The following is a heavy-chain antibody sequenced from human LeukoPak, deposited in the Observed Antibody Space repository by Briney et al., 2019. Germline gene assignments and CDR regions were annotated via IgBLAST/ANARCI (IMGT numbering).Heavy chain of an antibody. CDR2: IYYSGST. Sequence: SETLTLTCTVSGGSISSSSYYWVRIRQPPGKGLLWIGSIYYSGSTYYNPSLKSRVTISVDTSKNQFSLKLSSVTAADTAVYYCARHILYGGTFDYCGQGTLVTVSS. CDR3: ARHILYGGTFDY. J-gene: IGHJ4*02. V-gene: IGHV4-39*01. CDR1: GGSISSSSYY. D-gene: IGHD4/OR15-4a*01.